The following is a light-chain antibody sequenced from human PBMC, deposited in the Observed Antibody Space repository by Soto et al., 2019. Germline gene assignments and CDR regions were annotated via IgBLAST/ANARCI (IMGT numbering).Light chain of an antibody. CDR1: QSISSW. CDR3: QQYNSQWT. Sequence: DIQMTQSPSILSASVGDRVTITFRASQSISSWLAWYQQKPGRAPKLLIYKASSLESGVPSRFSGSGSGTEFTLTISSLQPDDFATYYCQQYNSQWTFGQGTKVDIK. CDR2: KAS. J-gene: IGKJ1*01. V-gene: IGKV1-5*03.